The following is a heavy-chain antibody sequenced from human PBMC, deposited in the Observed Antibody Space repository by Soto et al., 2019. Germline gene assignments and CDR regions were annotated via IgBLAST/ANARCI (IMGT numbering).Heavy chain of an antibody. CDR3: AKGYYDYVWGSYRPYYFDY. CDR1: GFTFSSYA. D-gene: IGHD3-16*02. V-gene: IGHV3-23*01. CDR2: ISGSGGST. Sequence: GGSLRLSCAASGFTFSSYAMSWVRQAPGKGLEWVSAISGSGGSTYYADSVKGRFTISRDNSKNTLYLQMNSLRAEDTAVYYCAKGYYDYVWGSYRPYYFDYWGQGTLVTVYS. J-gene: IGHJ4*02.